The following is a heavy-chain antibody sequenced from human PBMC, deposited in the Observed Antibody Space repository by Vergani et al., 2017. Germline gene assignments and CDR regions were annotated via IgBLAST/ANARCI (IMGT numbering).Heavy chain of an antibody. D-gene: IGHD3-16*01. CDR2: VFHSGRA. CDR1: GYSISRGYY. CDR3: ARQFWVSQGVGAFET. J-gene: IGHJ3*02. Sequence: QVQLQESGPGLVKPSETLSLTCSVSGYSISRGYYWGWIRQPPGKGLEWIATVFHSGRAYYNPSLRPRVTISVETSKNQFSLRLTTLTAADTAVYYCARQFWVSQGVGAFETWGRGTEVSVSS. V-gene: IGHV4-38-2*02.